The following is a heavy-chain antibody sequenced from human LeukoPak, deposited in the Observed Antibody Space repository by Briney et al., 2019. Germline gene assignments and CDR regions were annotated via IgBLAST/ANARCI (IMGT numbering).Heavy chain of an antibody. J-gene: IGHJ4*02. Sequence: SETLSLTCTVSGGSISSYYWSWIRQPPGKGLEWIGYISYRGSTDYNPSLKSRVTISLDTSKNQSSLKLSSVTAADTAVYYCARHWYGAYREHFEYWGQGTLVTVSS. CDR1: GGSISSYY. D-gene: IGHD4-17*01. CDR2: ISYRGST. CDR3: ARHWYGAYREHFEY. V-gene: IGHV4-59*08.